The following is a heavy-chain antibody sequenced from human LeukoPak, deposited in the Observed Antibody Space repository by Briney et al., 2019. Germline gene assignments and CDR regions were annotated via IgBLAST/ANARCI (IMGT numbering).Heavy chain of an antibody. CDR3: GGGHGVVDKFDY. CDR2: IYYSGST. J-gene: IGHJ4*02. Sequence: PSETLSLTCTVSGGSISSYYWSWIRQPPGKGLEGVGYIYYSGSTKYNPSLKSRVTISVDTSKNQFSLKLSSVTAADTAVYYCGGGHGVVDKFDYWGQGTLVAVSS. D-gene: IGHD2-15*01. V-gene: IGHV4-59*01. CDR1: GGSISSYY.